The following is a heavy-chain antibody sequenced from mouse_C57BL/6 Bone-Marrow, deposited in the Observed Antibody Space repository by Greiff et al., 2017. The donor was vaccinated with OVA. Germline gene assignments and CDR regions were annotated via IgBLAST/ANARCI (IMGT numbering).Heavy chain of an antibody. J-gene: IGHJ1*03. CDR3: ARWRVAKDWYFYV. CDR1: GYTFTSYW. Sequence: VQLQQPGAELVKPGASVKMSCKASGYTFTSYWITWVKQRPGQGLEWIGDIYPGSGSTNYNEKFKSKATLTVDTSSSTAYMQLSSLTSEDSAVYYCARWRVAKDWYFYVWGTGTTVTVSS. V-gene: IGHV1-55*01. CDR2: IYPGSGST. D-gene: IGHD1-1*02.